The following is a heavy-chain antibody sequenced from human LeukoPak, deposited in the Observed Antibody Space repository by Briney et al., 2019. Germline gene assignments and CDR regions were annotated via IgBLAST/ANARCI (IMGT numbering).Heavy chain of an antibody. CDR1: GFSFSTYG. Sequence: GGSLRLSCVASGFSFSTYGLHWVRQAPGKGLEWVAVISYNGDNKHYAESVKGRFTISRDNSKNTLDLQMNSLSPEDTAVYYCARSRAKYSSSYYFDYWGQGTLVTVSS. V-gene: IGHV3-30*03. J-gene: IGHJ4*02. CDR2: ISYNGDNK. CDR3: ARSRAKYSSSYYFDY. D-gene: IGHD5-18*01.